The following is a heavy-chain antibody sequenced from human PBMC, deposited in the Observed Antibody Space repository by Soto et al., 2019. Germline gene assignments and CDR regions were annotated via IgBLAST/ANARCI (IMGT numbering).Heavy chain of an antibody. CDR2: IIPIFGTA. CDR1: GGTFSIYA. Sequence: SLKVSCKASGGTFSIYAISWVRQAPGQGLEWMGGIIPIFGTANYAQKFQGRVTITADESTSTAYMELSSLRSEDTAVYYCARDRGCISTSGYGASDAFDIWGQGTMVTVSS. J-gene: IGHJ3*02. D-gene: IGHD2-2*01. CDR3: ARDRGCISTSGYGASDAFDI. V-gene: IGHV1-69*13.